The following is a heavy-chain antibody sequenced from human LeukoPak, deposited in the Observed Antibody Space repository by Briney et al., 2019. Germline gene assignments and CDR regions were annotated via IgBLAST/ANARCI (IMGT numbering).Heavy chain of an antibody. J-gene: IGHJ3*02. CDR3: ASPVGATTVRAFDI. V-gene: IGHV3-72*01. CDR1: GFIFSDHY. CDR2: TRNEANIYTT. D-gene: IGHD1-26*01. Sequence: GGSLRLSCAASGFIFSDHYMDWVRQAPGKGLEWVGRTRNEANIYTTKYAASVKGRFTISRDDSKNSLYLQMNSPKTEDTAVYYCASPVGATTVRAFDIWGQGTMVTVSS.